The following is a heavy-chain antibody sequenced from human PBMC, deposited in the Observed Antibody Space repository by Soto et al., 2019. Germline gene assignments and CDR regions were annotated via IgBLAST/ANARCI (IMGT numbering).Heavy chain of an antibody. CDR2: ISACNGNT. V-gene: IGHV1-18*04. Sequence: QVQLVQSGAEVKKPGASVKVSCKASGYTFTSYGISWVRQAPGQGLEWMGWISACNGNTNYAQKLQGRVTMTTDTSTSTAYMELRSLRSDDTAVYYCARAGGYYYDSSGYDNWFDPWGQGTLVTVSS. J-gene: IGHJ5*02. CDR3: ARAGGYYYDSSGYDNWFDP. D-gene: IGHD3-22*01. CDR1: GYTFTSYG.